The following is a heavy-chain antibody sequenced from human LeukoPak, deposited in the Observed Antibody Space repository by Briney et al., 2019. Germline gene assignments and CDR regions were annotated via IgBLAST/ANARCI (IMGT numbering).Heavy chain of an antibody. J-gene: IGHJ5*02. CDR3: ANLYGDYSFDP. CDR1: GGTFSSYA. Sequence: SVKVSCKASGGTFSSYAISWVRQAPRQGLEWMGRIIPIFGTANYAQKFQGRVTITTDESTSTAYMELSSLRSEDTAVYYCANLYGDYSFDPWGQGTLVTVSS. D-gene: IGHD4-17*01. CDR2: IIPIFGTA. V-gene: IGHV1-69*05.